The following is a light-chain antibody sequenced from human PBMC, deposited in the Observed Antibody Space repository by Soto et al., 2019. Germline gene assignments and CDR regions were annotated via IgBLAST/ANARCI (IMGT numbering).Light chain of an antibody. CDR2: NSN. CDR1: RSDIGSNF. CDR3: AAWDDSLTGPV. J-gene: IGLJ1*01. Sequence: VLSQPPSASWTPGQTVIIACSGSRSDIGSNFVNWYQHLPGTAPKLLIYNSNQRPSGVPDRFSGSKSGTSASLAISGLQSEDEADYYCAAWDDSLTGPVFGTGTKVTVL. V-gene: IGLV1-44*01.